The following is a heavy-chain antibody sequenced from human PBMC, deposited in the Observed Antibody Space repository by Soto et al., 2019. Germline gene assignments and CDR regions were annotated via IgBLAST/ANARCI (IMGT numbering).Heavy chain of an antibody. CDR1: GGTFSSYA. J-gene: IGHJ4*02. CDR2: IIPIFGTA. V-gene: IGHV1-69*01. CDR3: ASGYYDSSGYLDY. Sequence: QVQLVQSGAEVKKPGSSVKVSCKASGGTFSSYAISWLRQAPGQGLEWMGGIIPIFGTANYAQKFQGRVTITADETTSTAYMELSSLGSEDMAVYYCASGYYDSSGYLDYWGQGTLVTVSS. D-gene: IGHD3-22*01.